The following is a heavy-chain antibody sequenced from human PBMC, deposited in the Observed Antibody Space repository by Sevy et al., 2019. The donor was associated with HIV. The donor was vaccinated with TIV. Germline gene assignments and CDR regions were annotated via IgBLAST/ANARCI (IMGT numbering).Heavy chain of an antibody. CDR3: ARGWLRSGFDI. V-gene: IGHV6-1*01. D-gene: IGHD5-12*01. CDR1: GYSVSSNSPA. CDR2: TYYRSKWYN. J-gene: IGHJ3*02. Sequence: SQTLSLTCAISGYSVSSNSPAWNWIRQSPSRGLEWLGRTYYRSKWYNDYAVSVKSRITINPDTSKNQFSLQLNPVTPEDTAVYYCARGWLRSGFDIWGQGTMVTVSS.